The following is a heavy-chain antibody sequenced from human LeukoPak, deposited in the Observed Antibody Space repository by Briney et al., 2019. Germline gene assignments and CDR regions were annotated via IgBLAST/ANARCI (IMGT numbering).Heavy chain of an antibody. Sequence: GESLRLSCVASGFTFSSYAMHWVRQAPGKGLEWVAVISYDGSNKYYADSVKGRFTISRDNSKNTLYLQMNSLRAEDTAVYYCARDLKGYGSGSYPIAYWGQGTLVTVSS. CDR1: GFTFSSYA. CDR3: ARDLKGYGSGSYPIAY. CDR2: ISYDGSNK. J-gene: IGHJ4*02. D-gene: IGHD3-10*01. V-gene: IGHV3-30*04.